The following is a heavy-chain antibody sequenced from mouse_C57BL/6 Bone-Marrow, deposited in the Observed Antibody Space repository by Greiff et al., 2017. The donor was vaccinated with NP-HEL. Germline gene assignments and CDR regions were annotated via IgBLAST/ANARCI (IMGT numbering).Heavy chain of an antibody. D-gene: IGHD2-1*01. Sequence: QVQLKESGAELVKPGASVKLSCKASGYTFTEYTIHWVKQRSGQGLEWIGWFYPGSGSIKYNEKFKDKATLTADKSSSTVYMELSSLTSEDSAVYCCAREEEDIYGICLCAYWGQGTLVTVSA. V-gene: IGHV1-62-2*01. CDR1: GYTFTEYT. J-gene: IGHJ3*01. CDR3: AREEEDIYGICLCAY. CDR2: FYPGSGSI.